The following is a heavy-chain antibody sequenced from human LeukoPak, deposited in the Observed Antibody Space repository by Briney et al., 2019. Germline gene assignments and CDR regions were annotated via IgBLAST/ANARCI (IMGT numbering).Heavy chain of an antibody. CDR1: GFTFSTYA. D-gene: IGHD6-19*01. V-gene: IGHV3-23*01. CDR3: AISASEYSSGWSEYYFDF. J-gene: IGHJ4*02. CDR2: ISGSGGFT. Sequence: GRSLRLSCAASGFTFSTYAMSWVRQAPGKGLEWVSAISGSGGFTYYAESVKGRFTISRDTSKNTLYLQMNSLRAEDTAIYYCAISASEYSSGWSEYYFDFWGQGTLVTVSS.